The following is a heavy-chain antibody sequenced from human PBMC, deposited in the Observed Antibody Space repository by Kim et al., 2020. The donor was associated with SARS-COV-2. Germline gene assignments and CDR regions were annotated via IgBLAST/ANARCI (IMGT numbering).Heavy chain of an antibody. J-gene: IGHJ6*02. V-gene: IGHV4-61*01. CDR2: IYYSGST. CDR3: ARGRVHWNPTHYYYYGMDV. Sequence: SETLSLTCTVSGGSVSSGSYYWSWIRQPPGKGLEWIGYIYYSGSTNYNPSLKSRVTISVDTSKNQFSLKLSSVTAADTAVYYCARGRVHWNPTHYYYYGMDVWGQGTTVTVSS. CDR1: GGSVSSGSYY. D-gene: IGHD1-1*01.